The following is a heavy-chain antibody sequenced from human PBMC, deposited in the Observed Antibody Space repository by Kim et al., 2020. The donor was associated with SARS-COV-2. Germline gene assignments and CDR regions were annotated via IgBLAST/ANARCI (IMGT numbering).Heavy chain of an antibody. D-gene: IGHD6-19*01. J-gene: IGHJ4*02. CDR3: ARDRSGYIRGFDY. CDR2: ISYDGGNN. V-gene: IGHV3-30-3*01. Sequence: GGSLRLSCAASGFTFSSYAMHWVRQAPGKGLEWVAVISYDGGNNYYADSVKGRFTISRDNSKNTLYLEMNSLRAEDTAVYYCARDRSGYIRGFDYWGQGT. CDR1: GFTFSSYA.